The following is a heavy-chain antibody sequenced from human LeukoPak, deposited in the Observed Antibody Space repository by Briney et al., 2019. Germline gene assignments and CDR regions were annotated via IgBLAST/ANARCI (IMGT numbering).Heavy chain of an antibody. CDR1: GGTLRRHT. Sequence: SAKVSCKASGGTLRRHTITWVRQAPGQGLEWMGRIIPMMGIANYAQKFQGRVTITADTSTDTAYMDLISLRSEDTAVYYCASRSHKTIVGADTREVGDYWGQGTLVTVSS. CDR3: ASRSHKTIVGADTREVGDY. CDR2: IIPMMGIA. V-gene: IGHV1-69*02. D-gene: IGHD6-19*01. J-gene: IGHJ4*02.